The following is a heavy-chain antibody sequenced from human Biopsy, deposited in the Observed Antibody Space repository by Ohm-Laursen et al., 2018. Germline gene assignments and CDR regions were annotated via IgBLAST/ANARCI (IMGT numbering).Heavy chain of an antibody. V-gene: IGHV4-59*08. D-gene: IGHD3-16*01. CDR2: ISYSGST. CDR1: GGSISSSY. CDR3: AKKWSYYESFTQHYRGDFDY. Sequence: GTLSLTCSVSGGSISSSYWSWIRQPPGKGLEWIGYISYSGSTSYNPSLKSRVTISADTSKNHLSLTLISLTAADTAVYFCAKKWSYYESFTQHYRGDFDYWGQGTLVTVSS. J-gene: IGHJ4*02.